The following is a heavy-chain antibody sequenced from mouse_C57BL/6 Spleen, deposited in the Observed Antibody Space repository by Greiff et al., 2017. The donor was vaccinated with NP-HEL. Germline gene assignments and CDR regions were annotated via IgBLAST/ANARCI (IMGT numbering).Heavy chain of an antibody. Sequence: VQLQQSGPELVKPGASVKISCKASGYTFTDYYMNWVKQSHGKSLEWIGDINPNNGGTSYNQKFKGKATLTVDKSSSTAYMELRSLTSEDSAVYYCARLYPFDYWGQGTTRTGSS. CDR2: INPNNGGT. J-gene: IGHJ2*01. D-gene: IGHD2-1*01. CDR1: GYTFTDYY. V-gene: IGHV1-26*01. CDR3: ARLYPFDY.